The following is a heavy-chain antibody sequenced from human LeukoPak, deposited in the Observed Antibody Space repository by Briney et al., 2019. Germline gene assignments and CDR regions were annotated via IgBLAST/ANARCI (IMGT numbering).Heavy chain of an antibody. CDR3: ARHIHTGIFGVNWFDP. D-gene: IGHD3-3*01. CDR1: GGSISSSSYY. Sequence: SETLSLTCTVSGGSISSSSYYWGWIRQPPWKGLEWIGSIYYSGSTYYNPSLKSRVTISVDTSKNQFSLKLSSVTAADTAVYYCARHIHTGIFGVNWFDPWGQGTLVTVSS. J-gene: IGHJ5*02. V-gene: IGHV4-39*01. CDR2: IYYSGST.